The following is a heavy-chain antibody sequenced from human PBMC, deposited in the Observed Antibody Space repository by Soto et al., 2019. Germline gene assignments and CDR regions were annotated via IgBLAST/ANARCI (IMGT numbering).Heavy chain of an antibody. V-gene: IGHV1-69*13. CDR1: GGTFSSYA. D-gene: IGHD3-3*01. CDR2: IIPIFGTA. J-gene: IGHJ6*02. Sequence: GASVKVSCKASGGTFSSYAISWVRQAPGHGLEWMGGIIPIFGTANYAQKFQGRVTITADESTSTAYMELSSLRSEDTAVYYCASGHYDFWSGYLSRRYYYGMDVWGQGTTVTVSS. CDR3: ASGHYDFWSGYLSRRYYYGMDV.